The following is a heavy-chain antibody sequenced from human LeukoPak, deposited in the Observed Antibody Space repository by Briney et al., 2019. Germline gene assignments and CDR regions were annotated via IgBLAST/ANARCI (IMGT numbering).Heavy chain of an antibody. Sequence: GGSLRLYCAASGFTFSSYSMNWVRQAPGKGLEWVSSISSSSSYIYYADSVKGRFTISRDNAKNSLYLQMNSLRAEDTAVYYCARVANGRSSWYFPHWGQGTLVTVSS. CDR1: GFTFSSYS. CDR3: ARVANGRSSWYFPH. V-gene: IGHV3-21*01. CDR2: ISSSSSYI. J-gene: IGHJ1*01. D-gene: IGHD6-13*01.